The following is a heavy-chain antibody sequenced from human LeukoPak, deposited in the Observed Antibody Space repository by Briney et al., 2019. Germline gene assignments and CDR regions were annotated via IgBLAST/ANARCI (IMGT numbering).Heavy chain of an antibody. CDR3: ARGVTLYYYFDL. V-gene: IGHV4-34*01. CDR1: GGSLSGYY. Sequence: PSGTLSLTCAVYGGSLSGYYWSWFRQPPGKGLEWIGEMHYTGATNYSPSLKSRVTISAGTSKNQFSLKVNSVTAADTAVYYCARGVTLYYYFDLWGRGTLVTVSS. D-gene: IGHD4-23*01. CDR2: MHYTGAT. J-gene: IGHJ2*01.